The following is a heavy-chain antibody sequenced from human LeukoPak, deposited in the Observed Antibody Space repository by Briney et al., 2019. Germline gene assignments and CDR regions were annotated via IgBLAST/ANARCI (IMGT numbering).Heavy chain of an antibody. CDR3: SREWGNGNDLRPDS. V-gene: IGHV3-49*03. Sequence: GGSLRLSCTSSGFTFREFAVSWFRQAPGKGLEWIGFIRSSIYGGTPKAAASVKGRFIFSRDDSRGVAYLRMNSLKTDDTAVYYCSREWGNGNDLRPDSWGQGTLVTVSS. J-gene: IGHJ4*02. CDR1: GFTFREFA. CDR2: IRSSIYGGTP. D-gene: IGHD1-1*01.